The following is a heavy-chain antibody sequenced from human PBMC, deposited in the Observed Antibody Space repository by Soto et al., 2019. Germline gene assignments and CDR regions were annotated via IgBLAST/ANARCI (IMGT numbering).Heavy chain of an antibody. CDR3: ARMYSSGWYILDWFDP. CDR1: GGSISSSSYY. Sequence: SETLSLTCPVSGGSISSSSYYWGWIRQPPGKGLEWIGSIYYSGSTYYNPSLKSRVTISVDTSKNQFSLKLSSVTAADTAVYYCARMYSSGWYILDWFDPWGQGTLVTVSS. CDR2: IYYSGST. J-gene: IGHJ5*02. D-gene: IGHD6-19*01. V-gene: IGHV4-39*01.